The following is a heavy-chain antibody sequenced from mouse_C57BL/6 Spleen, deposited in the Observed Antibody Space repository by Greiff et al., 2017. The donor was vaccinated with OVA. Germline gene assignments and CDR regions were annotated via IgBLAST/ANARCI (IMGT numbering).Heavy chain of an antibody. V-gene: IGHV1-82*01. Sequence: QVQLQQSGPELVKPGASVKISCKASGYAFSSSWMNWVKQRPGKGLEWIGRIYPGDGDTNYNGKFKGKATLTADKSSSTAYMQLSSLTSEDSAVYFCARDGITTVVALDYWGQGTTLTVSS. CDR3: ARDGITTVVALDY. J-gene: IGHJ2*01. CDR1: GYAFSSSW. D-gene: IGHD1-1*01. CDR2: IYPGDGDT.